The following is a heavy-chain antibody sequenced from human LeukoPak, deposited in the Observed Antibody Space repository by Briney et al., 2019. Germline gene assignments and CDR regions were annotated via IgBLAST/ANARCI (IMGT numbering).Heavy chain of an antibody. CDR1: GYTFTGYY. Sequence: GASVKVSCKASGYTFTGYYMHWVRQAPGQGLEWMGWINAGNGDTKYSQKFQGRVIITRDTSATTAYMELSSLTSEDTAVYYCARDLAVRGAIYYYGMDVWGQGTTVTVSS. CDR2: INAGNGDT. CDR3: ARDLAVRGAIYYYGMDV. D-gene: IGHD3-10*01. V-gene: IGHV1-3*01. J-gene: IGHJ6*02.